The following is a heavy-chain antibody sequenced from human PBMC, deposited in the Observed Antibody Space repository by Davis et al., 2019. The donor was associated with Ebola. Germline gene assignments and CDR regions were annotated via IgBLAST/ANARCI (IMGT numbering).Heavy chain of an antibody. CDR3: ARVQFGELYDY. V-gene: IGHV1-8*02. CDR2: MNPNSGNT. J-gene: IGHJ4*02. D-gene: IGHD3-10*01. Sequence: ASVKVSCKASGGTFSSYAINWVRQATGQGLEWMGWMNPNSGNTGYAQKFQGRVTMTRNTSISTAYMELSSLRSEDTAVYYCARVQFGELYDYWGQGTLVTVSS. CDR1: GGTFSSYA.